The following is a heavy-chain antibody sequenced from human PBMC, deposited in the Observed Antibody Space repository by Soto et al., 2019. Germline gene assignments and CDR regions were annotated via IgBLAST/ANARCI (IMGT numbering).Heavy chain of an antibody. J-gene: IGHJ4*02. CDR3: ASSDRNGFGYDY. D-gene: IGHD3-22*01. V-gene: IGHV6-1*01. CDR1: GDSVSSNSAA. Sequence: SQTLSLTCDISGDSVSSNSAAWNWIRQSPSRGLEWLGRTSYRSKWYNDYAVSVKSRITINPDPSKNQFSLQLNSVTPEDTALYYCASSDRNGFGYDYWGQGTLVTVSS. CDR2: TSYRSKWYN.